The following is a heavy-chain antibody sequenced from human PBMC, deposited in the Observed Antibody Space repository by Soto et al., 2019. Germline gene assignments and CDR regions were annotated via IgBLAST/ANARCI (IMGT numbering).Heavy chain of an antibody. V-gene: IGHV3-23*01. J-gene: IGHJ4*02. D-gene: IGHD6-13*01. Sequence: GGARRLSWGASGFTFISYGMSLFRQAPGKGLEWVSTVTNSGGSTYYADSVKGRFTTSRDNSKNTLYLQMNSLRAEDTAVYYCATSPMAPRSWFDYWGPGTLVRVSS. CDR3: ATSPMAPRSWFDY. CDR2: VTNSGGST. CDR1: GFTFISYG.